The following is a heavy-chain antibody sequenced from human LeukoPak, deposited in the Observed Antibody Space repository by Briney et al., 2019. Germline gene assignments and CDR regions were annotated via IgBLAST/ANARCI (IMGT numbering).Heavy chain of an antibody. CDR3: AKDGRTYGMDV. V-gene: IGHV3-30*18. CDR2: ISYDGSNK. D-gene: IGHD3/OR15-3a*01. CDR1: GFTFSSYG. Sequence: GGSLRLSCAASGFTFSSYGMHWVRQAPGKGLEWVAVISYDGSNKYYADSVKGRFTISRDNSKKTLYLQMNRLRAEDTAVYYCAKDGRTYGMDVWGQGTTVTVSS. J-gene: IGHJ6*02.